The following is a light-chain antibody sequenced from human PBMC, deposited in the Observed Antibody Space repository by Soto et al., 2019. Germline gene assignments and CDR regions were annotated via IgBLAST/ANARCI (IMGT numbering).Light chain of an antibody. CDR1: QSVLYSSNNKNY. V-gene: IGKV4-1*01. J-gene: IGKJ2*01. Sequence: DIVMTQSPESLAVSLGERATINCKSSQSVLYSSNNKNYLAWYQQKPGQPPKLLIYWASTRESGVPDRFSGSGSGTEFTLTISSLQSEDVAVYYCQQYYSTPPTFGQGTKLGIK. CDR2: WAS. CDR3: QQYYSTPPT.